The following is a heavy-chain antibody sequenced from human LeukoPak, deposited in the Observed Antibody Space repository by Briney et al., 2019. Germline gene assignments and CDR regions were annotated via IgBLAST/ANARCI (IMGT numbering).Heavy chain of an antibody. D-gene: IGHD2-15*01. J-gene: IGHJ4*02. CDR2: IRYDGSNK. CDR3: AKSVNGYCSGGSCYLLSY. CDR1: GFTFSRYG. Sequence: PGGSLRLSCAASGFTFSRYGMHWVRQAPGKGLEWVAFIRYDGSNKYYADSVKGRFTISRDNSKNTLYLQMNSLRAEDTAVYYCAKSVNGYCSGGSCYLLSYWGQGTLVTVSS. V-gene: IGHV3-30*02.